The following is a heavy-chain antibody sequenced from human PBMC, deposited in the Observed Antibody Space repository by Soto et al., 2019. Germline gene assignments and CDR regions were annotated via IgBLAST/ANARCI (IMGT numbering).Heavy chain of an antibody. D-gene: IGHD2-2*03. V-gene: IGHV1-3*01. CDR3: ARDGGYCSSTSCLPPAVDAFDI. J-gene: IGHJ3*02. CDR2: INAGNGNT. Sequence: ASVKVSCKASGYTFTSYAMHWVRQAPGQRLGWMGWINAGNGNTKYSQKFQGRVTITRDTSASTAYMELSSLRSEDTAVYYCARDGGYCSSTSCLPPAVDAFDIWGQGTMVTVSS. CDR1: GYTFTSYA.